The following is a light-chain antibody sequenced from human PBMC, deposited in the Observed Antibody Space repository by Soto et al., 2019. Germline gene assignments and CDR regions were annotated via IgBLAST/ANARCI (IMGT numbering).Light chain of an antibody. CDR1: SSNIGNNY. CDR2: DNN. Sequence: QSALTQPPSVSAAPGQKVTISCSGSSSNIGNNYVSWYQQVPGTAPKLLIYDNNKRPSGSPDRFSDSKSGTSATLGISGLQTGGEADYYCGTWDSSMSVHVFGTGTKVIV. J-gene: IGLJ1*01. V-gene: IGLV1-51*01. CDR3: GTWDSSMSVHV.